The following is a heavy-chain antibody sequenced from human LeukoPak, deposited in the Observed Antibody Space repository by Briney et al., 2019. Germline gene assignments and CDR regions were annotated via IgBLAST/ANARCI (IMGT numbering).Heavy chain of an antibody. CDR3: ARFRGHEKVFDY. J-gene: IGHJ4*02. V-gene: IGHV3-23*01. Sequence: GGSLRLSCAASGFSFTSSAMGWVRQAPGKGLEWVSVIGDDGATTHYADSVKGRFTISRDNSKNTLYLQMNSLRAEDTAVYYCARFRGHEKVFDYWGQGTLVTVSS. CDR1: GFSFTSSA. CDR2: IGDDGATT. D-gene: IGHD3-16*01.